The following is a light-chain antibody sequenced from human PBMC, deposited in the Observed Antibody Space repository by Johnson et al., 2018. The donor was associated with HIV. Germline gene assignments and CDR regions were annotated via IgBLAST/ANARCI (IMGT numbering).Light chain of an antibody. J-gene: IGLJ1*01. CDR2: ENN. V-gene: IGLV1-51*02. Sequence: QSVLTQPPSVSAAPGQKVTISCSGSSSNIGNNYVSWYQQLPGTAPKLLIYENNKRPSGIPDRFSGSKSGTSSTLGITGLQTGDEADYYCGTWDSRLSAYVFGTGTNVTVL. CDR3: GTWDSRLSAYV. CDR1: SSNIGNNY.